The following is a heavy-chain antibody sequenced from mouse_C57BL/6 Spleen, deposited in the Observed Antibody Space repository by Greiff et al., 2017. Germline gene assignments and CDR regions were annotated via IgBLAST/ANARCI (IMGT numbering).Heavy chain of an antibody. CDR1: GYSFTGYF. V-gene: IGHV1-20*01. Sequence: EVQLQQSGPELVTPGDSVKISCKASGYSFTGYFMNWVMQSHGKSLEWIGRINPYNGDTFYNQKFKGKATLTVDKSSSTAHMELRSLTSEDSAVYYCARYYDYDYYALYYWGQGTSVTVSS. J-gene: IGHJ4*01. D-gene: IGHD2-4*01. CDR2: INPYNGDT. CDR3: ARYYDYDYYALYY.